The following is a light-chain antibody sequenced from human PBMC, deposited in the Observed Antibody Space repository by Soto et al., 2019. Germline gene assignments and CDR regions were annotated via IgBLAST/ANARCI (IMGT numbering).Light chain of an antibody. J-gene: IGLJ1*01. CDR1: ASDIGVHHY. V-gene: IGLV2-14*01. Sequence: QSALTQPGSVSGSPGQSITISCTGTASDIGVHHYASWYQQHPGKAPKLMIYEVSNRPSGVSDRFSGSKSDNTASLTISGLQAADEADYYCSSYTTRNTLVFGTGTKLTVL. CDR2: EVS. CDR3: SSYTTRNTLV.